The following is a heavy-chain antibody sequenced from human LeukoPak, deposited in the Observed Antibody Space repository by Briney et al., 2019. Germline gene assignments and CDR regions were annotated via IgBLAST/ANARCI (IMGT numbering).Heavy chain of an antibody. CDR2: ISYDGSNK. J-gene: IGHJ4*02. V-gene: IGHV3-30*18. CDR1: GLTFSNYG. CDR3: EKALGYSYGTDY. D-gene: IGHD5-18*01. Sequence: GGSLRLSCAASGLTFSNYGMHWVRQAPGKGLEWVAVISYDGSNKYYADSVKGRFTISRDNSKNTLYLQMNSLRAEDTAVYYCEKALGYSYGTDYWGQGTLVTVSS.